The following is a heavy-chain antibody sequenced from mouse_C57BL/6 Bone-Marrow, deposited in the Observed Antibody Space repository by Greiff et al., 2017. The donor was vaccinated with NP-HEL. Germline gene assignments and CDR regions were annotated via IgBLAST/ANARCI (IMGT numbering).Heavy chain of an antibody. CDR1: GFTFSDAW. D-gene: IGHD2-4*01. V-gene: IGHV6-6*01. CDR2: IRNKANNHAT. Sequence: EVKLMESGGGLVQPGGSMKLSCAASGFTFSDAWMDWVRQSPEKGLEWVAEIRNKANNHATYYAESVKGRFTISRDDSKSSVYLQMNSLRAEDTGIYDCKGGMITGDWYFDVWGTGTTVTVSS. CDR3: KGGMITGDWYFDV. J-gene: IGHJ1*03.